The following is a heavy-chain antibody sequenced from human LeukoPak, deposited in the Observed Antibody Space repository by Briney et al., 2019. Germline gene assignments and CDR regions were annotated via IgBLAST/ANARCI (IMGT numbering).Heavy chain of an antibody. CDR3: ARGPRGDSYYYYMDV. CDR2: MNPNSGNT. J-gene: IGHJ6*03. V-gene: IGHV1-8*01. D-gene: IGHD2-21*02. CDR1: VYTFTSYD. Sequence: ASVKVSCKASVYTFTSYDINWVRQATGQGLEWMGWMNPNSGNTGYAQKFQGRVTMTRNTSISTAYMELSSLRSEDTAVYYCARGPRGDSYYYYMDVWGKGTTVTISS.